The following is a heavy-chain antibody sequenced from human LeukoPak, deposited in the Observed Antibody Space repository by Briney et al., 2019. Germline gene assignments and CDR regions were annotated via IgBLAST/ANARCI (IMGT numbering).Heavy chain of an antibody. CDR3: ARGNPVLRYFDWLGYYYYYYMDV. Sequence: SVKVSCKASGGTFSSYAISWVRQAPGQGLEWMGGIIPIFGTANYAQKFQGRVTITADESTSTAYMELSSLRSEDTAVYYCARGNPVLRYFDWLGYYYYYYMDVWGKGTTVIISS. D-gene: IGHD3-9*01. V-gene: IGHV1-69*13. J-gene: IGHJ6*03. CDR2: IIPIFGTA. CDR1: GGTFSSYA.